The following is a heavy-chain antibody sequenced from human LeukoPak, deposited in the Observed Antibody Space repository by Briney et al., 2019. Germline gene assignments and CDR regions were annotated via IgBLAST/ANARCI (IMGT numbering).Heavy chain of an antibody. D-gene: IGHD3-3*01. J-gene: IGHJ6*03. Sequence: PGGSLRLSCAASGFIFSSYWMSWVRQAPGKGLEWVANINQDGSEKYYVDSVKGRFTISRDNAKNSLYLQMNSLRAEDTAMYYCARDHAFSYYYYYMDVWGKGTTVTVSS. CDR1: GFIFSSYW. V-gene: IGHV3-7*01. CDR3: ARDHAFSYYYYYMDV. CDR2: INQDGSEK.